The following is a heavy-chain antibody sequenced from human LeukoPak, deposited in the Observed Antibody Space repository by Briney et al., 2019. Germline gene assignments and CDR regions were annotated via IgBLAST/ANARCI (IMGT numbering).Heavy chain of an antibody. J-gene: IGHJ4*02. CDR1: GFTFSTYA. Sequence: GGSLRLSCTASGFTFSTYAMSWVRQAPGKGLEWVSAIGGNGVNTYYADSVRGRFTISRDYSKNTLFLQMNSLRADDTAVYYCAKKGPVAGPGYFDYWGLGTLVTVSS. CDR2: IGGNGVNT. V-gene: IGHV3-23*01. CDR3: AKKGPVAGPGYFDY. D-gene: IGHD6-19*01.